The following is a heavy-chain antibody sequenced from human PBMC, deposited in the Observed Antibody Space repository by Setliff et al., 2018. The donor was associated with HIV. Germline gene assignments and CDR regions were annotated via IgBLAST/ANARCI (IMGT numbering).Heavy chain of an antibody. D-gene: IGHD1-26*01. CDR2: IYDSGDI. Sequence: PGGSLRLSCAASGFSFNNAWMNWVRQAPGKGLEWVSRIYDSGDIWYADSVRGRFTISRDNTKNSLYLQMNNLRAEDTAVYYCVRDYMWAFDYWGQGTLVTVS. CDR1: GFSFNNAW. J-gene: IGHJ4*02. CDR3: VRDYMWAFDY. V-gene: IGHV3-21*05.